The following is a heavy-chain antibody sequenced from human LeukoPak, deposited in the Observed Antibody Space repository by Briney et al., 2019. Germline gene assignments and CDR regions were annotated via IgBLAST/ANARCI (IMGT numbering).Heavy chain of an antibody. J-gene: IGHJ4*02. V-gene: IGHV3-48*04. Sequence: GGSLRLSCAASGFTFSSYGMHWVRQAPGKGLEWVSYISSSGSTIYYADSVKGRFTISRDNAKNSLYLQMNSLRAEDTAVYYCARDFLARYSSGWPGPYWGQGTLVTVSS. CDR2: ISSSGSTI. CDR3: ARDFLARYSSGWPGPY. CDR1: GFTFSSYG. D-gene: IGHD6-19*01.